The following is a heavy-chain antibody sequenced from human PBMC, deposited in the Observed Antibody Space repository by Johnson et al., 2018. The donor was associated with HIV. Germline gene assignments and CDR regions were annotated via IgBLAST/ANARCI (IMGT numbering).Heavy chain of an antibody. CDR1: GFTFSRYA. CDR3: ASATYDSSGYYAFDS. D-gene: IGHD3-22*01. CDR2: ISHNGFNE. V-gene: IGHV3-30-3*01. J-gene: IGHJ3*02. Sequence: VQLVESGGGVVQPGRSLRLSCVASGFTFSRYAVHWVRQAPGKGLEWVAVISHNGFNEYFADSVKGRFTISRDNSKNTLFLQMNSLRPEDTAVYYCASATYDSSGYYAFDSWGQGTMVTVSS.